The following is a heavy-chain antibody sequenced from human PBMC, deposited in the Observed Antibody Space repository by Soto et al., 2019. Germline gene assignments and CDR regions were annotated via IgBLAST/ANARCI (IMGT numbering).Heavy chain of an antibody. CDR1: GGSISNSY. CDR3: AKDLGNSYFDY. D-gene: IGHD3-16*01. J-gene: IGHJ4*02. V-gene: IGHV4-4*07. CDR2: IYTSGST. Sequence: QVPLQESGPGLVKPSGTLSLTCTGSGGSISNSYWSWIRQPAGKGLEWIGRIYTSGSTNYNPSLKSRVTMSVDTSKNQFSLKLTSVTAADTAVYYCAKDLGNSYFDYWGQGTLVTVSS.